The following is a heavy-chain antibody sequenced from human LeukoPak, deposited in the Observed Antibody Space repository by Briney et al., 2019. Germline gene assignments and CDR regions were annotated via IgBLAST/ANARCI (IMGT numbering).Heavy chain of an antibody. CDR3: ARGVPFLSIRYSSSWYQLYFDL. J-gene: IGHJ2*01. CDR2: TYYRSKWYN. Sequence: SQTLSLTFAISGDSVSSNSAAWNWIRQSPSRGLEWLGRTYYRSKWYNDYAVSVKSRITINPDTSKNQFSLQLNSVTPEDTAVYYCARGVPFLSIRYSSSWYQLYFDLWGRGTLVTVSS. V-gene: IGHV6-1*01. CDR1: GDSVSSNSAA. D-gene: IGHD6-13*01.